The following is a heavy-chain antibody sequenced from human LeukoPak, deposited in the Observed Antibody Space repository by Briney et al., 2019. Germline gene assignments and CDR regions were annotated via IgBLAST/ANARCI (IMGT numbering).Heavy chain of an antibody. CDR2: INSDGSRT. Sequence: GGSLRLSCAASGFTFSSYWMHWVRQAPGKGLVWVSRINSDGSRTSYADSVKGRFTISRDNAKNTLYMQMNSLRVEDTAVYYCARDLSGVTGYTYGRGIDYWGQGTLVTVSS. D-gene: IGHD5-18*01. CDR3: ARDLSGVTGYTYGRGIDY. V-gene: IGHV3-74*01. J-gene: IGHJ4*02. CDR1: GFTFSSYW.